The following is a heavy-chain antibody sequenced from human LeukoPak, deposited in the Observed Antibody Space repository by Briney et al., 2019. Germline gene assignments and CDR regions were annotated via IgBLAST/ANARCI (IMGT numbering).Heavy chain of an antibody. CDR1: GGSISSSSYY. CDR3: ARIDRAVAGTIDY. J-gene: IGHJ4*02. D-gene: IGHD6-19*01. Sequence: SETLSLTCTVSGGSISSSSYYWGWIRQPPGKGLEWIGSIYYSGGTYYNPSLKSRVTMSVDTSKNQFSLKLSSVTAADTAVYYCARIDRAVAGTIDYWGQGTLVTVSS. V-gene: IGHV4-39*07. CDR2: IYYSGGT.